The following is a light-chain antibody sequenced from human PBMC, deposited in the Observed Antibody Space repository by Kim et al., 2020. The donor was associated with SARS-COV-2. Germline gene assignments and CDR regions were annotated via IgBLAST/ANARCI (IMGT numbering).Light chain of an antibody. CDR1: QGISSY. CDR3: RQLNSYPLT. V-gene: IGKV1-9*01. J-gene: IGKJ4*01. Sequence: IQLTQSPSSLSASVGDRVTITCRASQGISSYLAWYQQKPGKAPQLLIHAASTLQSGVPSRFSGSGSGTDFTLTISSLQPEDFATYYCRQLNSYPLTFGGGTKVEI. CDR2: AAS.